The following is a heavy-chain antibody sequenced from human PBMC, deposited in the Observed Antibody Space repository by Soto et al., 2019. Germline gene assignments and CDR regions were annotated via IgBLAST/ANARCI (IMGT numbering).Heavy chain of an antibody. CDR1: GFTFSNYG. V-gene: IGHV3-30*18. CDR2: IANDGGDK. J-gene: IGHJ4*02. D-gene: IGHD6-13*01. CDR3: AKDLKVAAAGYFFDH. Sequence: PGGSLRLSCAASGFTFSNYGMHWFRQAPFKGLEWVSVIANDGGDKKYANSVKGRFTISRENAKNTMYLQMNSLRAEDTAVYYCAKDLKVAAAGYFFDHWGQGTLVTVSS.